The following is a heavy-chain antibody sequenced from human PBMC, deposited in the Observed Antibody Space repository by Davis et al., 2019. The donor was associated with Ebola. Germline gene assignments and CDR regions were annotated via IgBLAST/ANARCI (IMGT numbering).Heavy chain of an antibody. Sequence: GESLKISCAASGFTFSSYAMSWVRQAPGKGLEWVSAISGSGGSTYYADSVKGRFTISRDNSKNTLYLQMNSLRAEDTAVYYCAKSLGLTNYYYYGMDVWGQGTTVTVSS. CDR2: ISGSGGST. D-gene: IGHD3/OR15-3a*01. CDR3: AKSLGLTNYYYYGMDV. CDR1: GFTFSSYA. J-gene: IGHJ6*02. V-gene: IGHV3-23*01.